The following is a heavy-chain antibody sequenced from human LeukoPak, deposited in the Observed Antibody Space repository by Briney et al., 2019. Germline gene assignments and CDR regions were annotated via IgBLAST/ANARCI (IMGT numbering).Heavy chain of an antibody. CDR2: ISGSGGST. D-gene: IGHD3-9*01. CDR1: GFTFRSYA. CDR3: AKVLRSFDWVGAFDI. Sequence: GGALRLSCAASGFTFRSYAMSWVRQAPGKGGEWVSDISGSGGSTYYADSVKGRFTISRDYSKNTLYLQLNSLRAEDTAVYYCAKVLRSFDWVGAFDIWGQGTMVTVSS. V-gene: IGHV3-23*01. J-gene: IGHJ3*02.